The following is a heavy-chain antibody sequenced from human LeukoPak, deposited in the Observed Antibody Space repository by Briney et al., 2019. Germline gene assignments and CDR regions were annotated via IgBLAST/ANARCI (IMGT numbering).Heavy chain of an antibody. V-gene: IGHV4-59*12. J-gene: IGHJ4*02. CDR1: GGSISSYY. CDR3: ARAPHKNVYYFDY. D-gene: IGHD3-16*01. CDR2: IYYSGST. Sequence: SETLSLTCTVSGGSISSYYWSWIRQPPGKGLEWIGYIYYSGSTNYNPSLKSRVTISADRSKNQFSLKLSSVTAADTAVYYCARAPHKNVYYFDYWGQGTLVTVSS.